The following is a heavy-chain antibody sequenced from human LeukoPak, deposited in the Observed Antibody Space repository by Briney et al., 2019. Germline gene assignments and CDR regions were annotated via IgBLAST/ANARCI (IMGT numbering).Heavy chain of an antibody. D-gene: IGHD3-9*01. V-gene: IGHV3-23*01. J-gene: IGHJ4*02. Sequence: GGSLRLSCAASGFTFSSYAMSWVRQAPGKGLEWVSAISGSGGSTYYADSVKGRFTISRDNSKNTLYLQMNSLRAEDTAVYYCAKEGAHYDILTGYYANPYYFDYWGQGTLVTASS. CDR3: AKEGAHYDILTGYYANPYYFDY. CDR1: GFTFSSYA. CDR2: ISGSGGST.